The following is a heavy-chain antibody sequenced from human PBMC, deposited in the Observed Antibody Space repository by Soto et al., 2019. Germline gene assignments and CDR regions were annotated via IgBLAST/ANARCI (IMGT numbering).Heavy chain of an antibody. V-gene: IGHV1-46*01. CDR1: GYTFTSYY. J-gene: IGHJ4*02. CDR2: INPSGGST. CDR3: ARDKSPFQQLGAYFDY. D-gene: IGHD6-13*01. Sequence: QVQLVQSGAEVKKPGASVKVSCKASGYTFTSYYMHWVRQAPGQGLEWMGIINPSGGSTSYAQKFQRRVTMTRDTSTSTVYMELSSLRSEDTAVYYCARDKSPFQQLGAYFDYWGQGTLVTVSS.